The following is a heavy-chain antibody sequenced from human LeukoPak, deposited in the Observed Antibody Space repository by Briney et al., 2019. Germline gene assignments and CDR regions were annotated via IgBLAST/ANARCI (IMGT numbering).Heavy chain of an antibody. Sequence: PSETLSLTCTVSGGSISSYYWSWIRQPPGKGLEWIGYIYYSGGTNYNPSLKSRVTISVDTSKNQFSLKLSSVTAADTAVYYCARAPQTYYDFWSGYSEAPQFDYWGQGTLVTVSS. J-gene: IGHJ4*02. CDR2: IYYSGGT. D-gene: IGHD3-3*01. CDR1: GGSISSYY. V-gene: IGHV4-59*01. CDR3: ARAPQTYYDFWSGYSEAPQFDY.